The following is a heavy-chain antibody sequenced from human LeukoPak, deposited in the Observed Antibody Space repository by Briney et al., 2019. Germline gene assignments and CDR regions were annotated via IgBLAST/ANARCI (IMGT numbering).Heavy chain of an antibody. CDR3: AKLTSITIFGVVNDAFDI. Sequence: GSLRLSCAASGFTFSSYAMSWVRQAPGKGLEWVSAISGSGGSTYYADSVKGRFTISRDNSKNTLYLQMNSLRAEDTAVCYCAKLTSITIFGVVNDAFDIWGQGTMVTVSS. CDR1: GFTFSSYA. D-gene: IGHD3-3*01. V-gene: IGHV3-23*01. CDR2: ISGSGGST. J-gene: IGHJ3*02.